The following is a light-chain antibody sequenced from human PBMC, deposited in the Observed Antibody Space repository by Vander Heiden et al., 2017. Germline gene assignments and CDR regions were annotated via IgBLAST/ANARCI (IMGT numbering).Light chain of an antibody. CDR3: QSYDTSLSGYWV. V-gene: IGLV1-40*01. CDR1: SSNIGAGYD. J-gene: IGLJ3*02. CDR2: CNS. Sequence: QSVLTQPPSVSGAPGQRVTIPCTGRSSNIGAGYDVHWYQQLPGTAPKLLIYCNSNRPSGVPDRFSGSKSGTSASLAITGLQAEDEADYYCQSYDTSLSGYWVFGGGTKLTVL.